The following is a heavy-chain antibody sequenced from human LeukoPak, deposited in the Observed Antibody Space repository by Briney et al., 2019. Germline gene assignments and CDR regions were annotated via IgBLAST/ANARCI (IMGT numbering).Heavy chain of an antibody. D-gene: IGHD3-10*01. Sequence: SETLSLTCTVSGGSISSYYWGWIRQPPGKGLEWIGSIYYSGSTYYNPSLKSRVTISVDTSKNQFSLKLSSVTAADTAVYYCASNDYYGSGSKAFDYWGQGTLVTVSS. V-gene: IGHV4-39*07. CDR2: IYYSGST. CDR1: GGSISSYY. J-gene: IGHJ4*02. CDR3: ASNDYYGSGSKAFDY.